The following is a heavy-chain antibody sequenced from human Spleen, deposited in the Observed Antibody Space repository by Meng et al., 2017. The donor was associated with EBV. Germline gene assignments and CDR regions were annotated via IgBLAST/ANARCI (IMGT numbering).Heavy chain of an antibody. CDR1: GASLRGHY. Sequence: GRLKPWGAGLLKPSETLSLTCAVYGASLRGHYWSWIRQAPGKGLEWIGEIKDTGSTNYNLSLKGRVTISVDKSNNQFSLKLTSVTAADTAVYYCARFYTYGDVPSEADSWGQGNLVTVSS. J-gene: IGHJ4*02. V-gene: IGHV4-34*01. CDR2: IKDTGST. D-gene: IGHD4-17*01. CDR3: ARFYTYGDVPSEADS.